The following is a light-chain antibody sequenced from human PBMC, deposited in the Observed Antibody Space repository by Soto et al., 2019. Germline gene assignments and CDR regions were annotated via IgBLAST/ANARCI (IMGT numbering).Light chain of an antibody. CDR3: QQRSNLFT. V-gene: IGKV3D-20*02. CDR1: QSVSSSY. CDR2: GAS. Sequence: EIVLTQSPGTLSLSPGERATLSCRASQSVSSSYLAWYQQKPGQAPRLLIYGASSRATGIPVRFSGSGSGTDFTLTISSLEPEDFAVYYCQQRSNLFTFGPGTTVEIK. J-gene: IGKJ3*01.